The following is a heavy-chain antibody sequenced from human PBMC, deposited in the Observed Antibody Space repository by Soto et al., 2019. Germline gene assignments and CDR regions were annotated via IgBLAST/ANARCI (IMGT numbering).Heavy chain of an antibody. CDR1: GGSISSGGYS. CDR2: IYHSGST. V-gene: IGHV4-30-2*01. J-gene: IGHJ5*02. CDR3: ARVSGP. Sequence: QLQLQESGSGLVKPSQTLSLTCAVSGGSISSGGYSWSWIRQPPGKGLDWIGYIYHSGSTYYNPSLNSRATIALDTLQNQYSLQLSSVTATDTVVYYCARVSGPWGQGTLVTVSS.